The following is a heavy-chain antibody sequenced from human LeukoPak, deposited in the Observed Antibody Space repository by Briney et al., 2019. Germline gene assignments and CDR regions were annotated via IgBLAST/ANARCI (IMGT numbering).Heavy chain of an antibody. Sequence: GGSLRLSCAASGFTFSSYGMHWVRQAPGKGLEWVAFIRYDGSNKYYADSVKGRFTISRDNSKNTLYLQMNSLRAEDTAVYYCASIPITMVRGVTPPWGQGTLVTVSS. CDR3: ASIPITMVRGVTPP. CDR1: GFTFSSYG. V-gene: IGHV3-30*02. CDR2: IRYDGSNK. J-gene: IGHJ5*02. D-gene: IGHD3-10*01.